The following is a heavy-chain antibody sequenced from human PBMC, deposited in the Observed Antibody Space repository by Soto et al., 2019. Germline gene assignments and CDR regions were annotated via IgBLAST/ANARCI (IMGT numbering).Heavy chain of an antibody. J-gene: IGHJ3*01. CDR1: GLTISGKKF. V-gene: IGHV3-53*01. D-gene: IGHD1-1*01. CDR3: ATWHEREHAFDV. Sequence: DVQLVESGGGLIQPGESLRLSCAAFGLTISGKKFVAWVRQAPGKGLEWVSALYDVDGSFYADSVTGRFTTSSDSSKTTVYLQMNDLRPDDTAVYYCATWHEREHAFDVWGQGTTVTISS. CDR2: LYDVDGS.